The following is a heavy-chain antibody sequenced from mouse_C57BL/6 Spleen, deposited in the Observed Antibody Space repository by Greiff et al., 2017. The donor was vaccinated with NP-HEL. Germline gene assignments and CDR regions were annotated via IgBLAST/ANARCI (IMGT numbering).Heavy chain of an antibody. Sequence: VHLVESGPGLVQPSQSLSITCTVSGFSLTSYGVHWVRQSPGKGLEWLGVIWSGGSTDYNAAFISRLSISKDNSKSQVFFKMNSLQADDTAIYYCARNGSWYFDVWGTGTTVTVSS. CDR1: GFSLTSYG. J-gene: IGHJ1*03. V-gene: IGHV2-2*01. CDR2: IWSGGST. CDR3: ARNGSWYFDV. D-gene: IGHD1-1*01.